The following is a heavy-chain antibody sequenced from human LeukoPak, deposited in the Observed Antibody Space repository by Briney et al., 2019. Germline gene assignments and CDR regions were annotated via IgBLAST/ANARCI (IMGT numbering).Heavy chain of an antibody. CDR1: GGSFSGYY. CDR2: INHSGST. V-gene: IGHV4-34*01. J-gene: IGHJ4*02. Sequence: PETLSLTCAVYGGSFSGYYWSWIRQPPGKGLEWIGEINHSGSTNYNPSLKSRVTISVDTSKNQFSLKLSSVTAADTAVYYCARDSSGSYAFDYWGQGTLVTVSS. D-gene: IGHD1-26*01. CDR3: ARDSSGSYAFDY.